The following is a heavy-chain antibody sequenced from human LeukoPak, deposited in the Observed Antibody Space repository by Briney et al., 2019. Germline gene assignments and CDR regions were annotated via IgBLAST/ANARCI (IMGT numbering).Heavy chain of an antibody. Sequence: GGSLRLSCAASGFTFSSYSMNWVRQAPGKGLEWVSSISSSSSYIYYADSVKGRFTISRDNAKNSLYLQMNSLRAEDTAVYYCARANSGWYPYYFDYWGQGTLVTVSS. CDR2: ISSSSSYI. D-gene: IGHD6-19*01. V-gene: IGHV3-21*01. J-gene: IGHJ4*02. CDR3: ARANSGWYPYYFDY. CDR1: GFTFSSYS.